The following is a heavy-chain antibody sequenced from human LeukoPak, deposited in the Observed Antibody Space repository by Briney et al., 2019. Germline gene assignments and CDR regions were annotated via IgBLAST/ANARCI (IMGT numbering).Heavy chain of an antibody. D-gene: IGHD6-19*01. CDR3: AKAHQQQWRGSNNDY. CDR2: ISYDGSNN. J-gene: IGHJ4*02. V-gene: IGHV3-30*18. CDR1: GFTFSSSG. Sequence: PGGSLRLSCAASGFTFSSSGMHWVRQAPGKGLEWVAVISYDGSNNYYADSVKGRFTISRDNSKNTLYLQMNSLRAGDTAVYYCAKAHQQQWRGSNNDYWGQGTLVTVSS.